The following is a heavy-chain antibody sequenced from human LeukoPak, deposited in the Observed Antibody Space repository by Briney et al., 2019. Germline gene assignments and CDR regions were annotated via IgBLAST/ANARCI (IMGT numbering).Heavy chain of an antibody. D-gene: IGHD5-18*01. V-gene: IGHV1-69*13. CDR2: IIPIFGTA. CDR3: ARDRYSCGHSGSNLFDP. CDR1: GGTFSSYA. Sequence: SVKVSCKASGGTFSSYAISWVRQAPGQGLEWMGGIIPIFGTANYAQKFQGRVTITADEFTSTAYMELSSLRSEDTAVYYCARDRYSCGHSGSNLFDPWGQGTLVTVSS. J-gene: IGHJ5*02.